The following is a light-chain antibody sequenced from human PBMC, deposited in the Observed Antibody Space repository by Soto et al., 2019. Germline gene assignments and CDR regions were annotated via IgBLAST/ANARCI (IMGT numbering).Light chain of an antibody. Sequence: DIQMTQSPSSLSASVGDRVTITCRASQSISIYLNWYQQKPVKAPKLLISAASSLRSGVPSRFSGSGSGTDFTLTISSLQPEDFATYYCQQSDSPPRTFGQGTKVEI. CDR2: AAS. V-gene: IGKV1-39*01. J-gene: IGKJ1*01. CDR1: QSISIY. CDR3: QQSDSPPRT.